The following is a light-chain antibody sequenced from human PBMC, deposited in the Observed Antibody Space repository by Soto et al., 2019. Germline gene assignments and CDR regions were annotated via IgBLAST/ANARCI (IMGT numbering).Light chain of an antibody. CDR1: QSLFSSEDGNTY. J-gene: IGKJ2*01. V-gene: IGKV2-40*01. CDR2: TLS. CDR3: MQRIKFPYT. Sequence: VVTQSSLSWPVTPGEAASISCRSSQSLFSSEDGNTYLDWYLQKPGQSPQLLIYTLSYRASGIPDRFSGSGSDTEFTLKISRVEAEDVGVYYCMQRIKFPYTFGQGTKLEI.